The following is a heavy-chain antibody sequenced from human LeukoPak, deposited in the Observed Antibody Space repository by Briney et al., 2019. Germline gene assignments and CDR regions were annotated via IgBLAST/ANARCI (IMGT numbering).Heavy chain of an antibody. V-gene: IGHV1-2*02. CDR1: GYTFTGYY. D-gene: IGHD3-22*01. Sequence: ASVKVSCKASGYTFTGYYMHWVRQAPGQGLEWMGWINPNSGGTKCAQNFQGRVTMTRDTSISTAYMELSRLRSDDTAVYYCAREMDYYDSGGYYLQWFDPWGQGTLVTVSS. J-gene: IGHJ5*02. CDR3: AREMDYYDSGGYYLQWFDP. CDR2: INPNSGGT.